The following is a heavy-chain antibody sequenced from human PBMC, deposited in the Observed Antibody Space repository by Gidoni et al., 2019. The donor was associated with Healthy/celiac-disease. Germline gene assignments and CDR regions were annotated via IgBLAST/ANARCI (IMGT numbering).Heavy chain of an antibody. V-gene: IGHV3-23*01. CDR2: ISGSGGST. CDR3: AKDLNDYVWGSSYYFDY. D-gene: IGHD3-16*01. CDR1: GFAFSSYA. Sequence: EVQLLESGGGLVQPGGSLRLSCAASGFAFSSYAMSWVRQSPGKGLDWVSAISGSGGSTYYADSVKGRFTISRDNSKNTLYLQMNSLRAEDTAVYYCAKDLNDYVWGSSYYFDYWGQGTLVTVSS. J-gene: IGHJ4*02.